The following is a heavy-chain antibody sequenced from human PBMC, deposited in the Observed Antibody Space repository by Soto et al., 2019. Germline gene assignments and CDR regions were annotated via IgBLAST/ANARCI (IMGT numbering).Heavy chain of an antibody. Sequence: EVQLLESGGGLVQPGGSLRLSCAASGFTFSSYAMSWVRQAPGKGLEWVSAISGSGGSTYYADSVKGRFTISRDNSKNTLNSLRAEDTAVYYCAKHPWFGEFDYWGQGTLVTVSS. CDR1: GFTFSSYA. J-gene: IGHJ4*02. CDR3: AKHPWFGEFDY. CDR2: ISGSGGST. D-gene: IGHD3-10*01. V-gene: IGHV3-23*01.